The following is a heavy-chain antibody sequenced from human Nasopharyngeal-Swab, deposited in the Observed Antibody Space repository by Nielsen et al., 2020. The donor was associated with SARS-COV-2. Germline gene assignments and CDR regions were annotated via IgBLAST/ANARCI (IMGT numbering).Heavy chain of an antibody. CDR1: GFTFSSYS. V-gene: IGHV3-7*01. CDR2: INGDGSAR. CDR3: AGESGPNGFDI. Sequence: ESLKLSCAASGFTFSSYSMNWVRQAPGKGLEWVANINGDGSARFYVDSVRGRFTVSRDNAKNSLYLQMNNLRVEDTALYYCAGESGPNGFDIWGQGAMITVSS. J-gene: IGHJ3*02. D-gene: IGHD2-15*01.